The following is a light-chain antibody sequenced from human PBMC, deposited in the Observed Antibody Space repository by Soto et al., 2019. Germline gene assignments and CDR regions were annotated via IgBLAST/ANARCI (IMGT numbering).Light chain of an antibody. CDR2: EVS. J-gene: IGLJ1*01. Sequence: QSALTQPASVSGSPGQSITISCTGTSSDVGGYNYVSWYQQQSGKAPKLIIHEVSTRPSGVSNRFSGSKSGNTASLNISGLQAEDEADYYCDSYTRSRAYVFGIGTKLTVL. V-gene: IGLV2-14*01. CDR1: SSDVGGYNY. CDR3: DSYTRSRAYV.